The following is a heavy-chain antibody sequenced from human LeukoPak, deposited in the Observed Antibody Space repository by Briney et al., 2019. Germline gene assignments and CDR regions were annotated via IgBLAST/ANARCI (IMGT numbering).Heavy chain of an antibody. V-gene: IGHV4-59*02. CDR3: ARVSRIFDY. CDR1: GFTVSSNY. Sequence: LRLSCAASGFTVSSNYMSWVRQPPGKGLEWIGYIYYSGRTNYNPSLKSRVTISVDTSKNQFSLKLSSVTAADTAVYYCARVSRIFDYWGQGTLVTVSS. D-gene: IGHD2-15*01. J-gene: IGHJ4*02. CDR2: IYYSGRT.